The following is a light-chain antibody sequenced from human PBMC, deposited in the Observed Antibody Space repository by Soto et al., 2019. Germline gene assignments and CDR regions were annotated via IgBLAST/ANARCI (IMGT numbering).Light chain of an antibody. J-gene: IGLJ1*01. CDR3: LLSYNGPYV. Sequence: AFVTQEPWLTVCTGGTATLTCVYSTGTVTNGHYPYLFQQKPGQAPRTLIYDTFNKHSWTPARFSVSLLGGKAALTLSGAQPEDDADYYCLLSYNGPYVFGPGTNVTVL. CDR1: TGTVTNGHY. CDR2: DTF. V-gene: IGLV7-46*01.